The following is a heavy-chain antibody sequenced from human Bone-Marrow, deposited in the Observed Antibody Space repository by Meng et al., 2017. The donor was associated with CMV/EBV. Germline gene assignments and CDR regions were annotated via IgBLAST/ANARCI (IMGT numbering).Heavy chain of an antibody. CDR3: ARVGYCSSTSCLDY. Sequence: GESLKISCAASGFTFSDYYMSWIRQAPGKGLEWVSYISSSGSTIYYADSVKGRFTISRDNAKNSLYLQMNSLRAEDTAVYYCARVGYCSSTSCLDYWGQGTLVTVSS. D-gene: IGHD2-2*01. CDR2: ISSSGSTI. V-gene: IGHV3-11*01. CDR1: GFTFSDYY. J-gene: IGHJ4*02.